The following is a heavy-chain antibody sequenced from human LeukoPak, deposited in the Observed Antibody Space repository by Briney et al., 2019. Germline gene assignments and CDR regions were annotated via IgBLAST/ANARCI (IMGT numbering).Heavy chain of an antibody. D-gene: IGHD6-13*01. V-gene: IGHV4-59*01. J-gene: IGHJ4*02. CDR2: IYSSGST. Sequence: SETLSLTCTVSGGSISRYYWSWIRQPPGKGLEWIGYIYSSGSTNYNTSLKSRVTNSVDTSKTQISLKLSSVTAADTAVYYCARGAAATYGGQGTLVTVSS. CDR1: GGSISRYY. CDR3: ARGAAATY.